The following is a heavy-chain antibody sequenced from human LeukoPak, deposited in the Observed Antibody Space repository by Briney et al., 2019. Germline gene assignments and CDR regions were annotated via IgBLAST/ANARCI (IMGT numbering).Heavy chain of an antibody. D-gene: IGHD3-10*01. V-gene: IGHV1-2*02. CDR2: INPNSGGT. CDR3: ARVRLTMLDP. J-gene: IGHJ5*02. Sequence: GASVKVSCKASGYTFTSYGISWVRQAPGQGLEWMGWINPNSGGTNYAQKFQGRVTMTRDTSISTAYMELSRLRSDDTAVYYCARVRLTMLDPWGQGTLVTVSS. CDR1: GYTFTSYG.